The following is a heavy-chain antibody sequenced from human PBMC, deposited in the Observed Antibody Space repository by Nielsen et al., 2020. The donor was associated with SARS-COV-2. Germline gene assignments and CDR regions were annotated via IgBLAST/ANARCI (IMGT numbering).Heavy chain of an antibody. CDR3: TRRVAGGTMDV. V-gene: IGHV3-23*01. J-gene: IGHJ6*02. CDR1: GFTFSNFA. CDR2: IGVSGGGT. Sequence: GESLKIPCAASGFTFSNFAMNWVRQAPGTGLEWVSPIGVSGGGTYYADSLKGRFTISRDNSKNTLYLQMNSLGADDTAIYYCTRRVAGGTMDVWGQGTTVTVSS. D-gene: IGHD6-19*01.